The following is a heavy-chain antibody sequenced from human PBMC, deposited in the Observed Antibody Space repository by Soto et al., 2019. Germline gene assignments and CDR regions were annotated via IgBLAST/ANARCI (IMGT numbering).Heavy chain of an antibody. CDR2: ISSSSSYI. CDR3: ARDRLDRYDYHREVDY. CDR1: GFTFSSYS. D-gene: IGHD4-17*01. V-gene: IGHV3-21*01. J-gene: IGHJ4*02. Sequence: PGGSLRLSCAASGFTFSSYSMNWVRQAPGKGLEWVSSISSSSSYIYYADSVKGRFTISRDNAKNSLYLQMNSLRAEDTAVYYCARDRLDRYDYHREVDYWGQGTLVTVSS.